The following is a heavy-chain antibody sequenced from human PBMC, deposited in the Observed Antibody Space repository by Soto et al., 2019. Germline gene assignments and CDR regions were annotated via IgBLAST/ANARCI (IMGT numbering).Heavy chain of an antibody. J-gene: IGHJ3*01. CDR1: GFTFDSYA. D-gene: IGHD3-3*01. V-gene: IGHV3-23*01. CDR2: ISGSAGGT. CDR3: AKDTVAGYSFWSGYYSDGLDV. Sequence: EVKLLEYGGGLAQPGGSLRLSCVGSGFTFDSYAISWVRQAPGERLQWIAAISGSAGGTDYAHSVRGRFTISRDNAKKTVHLQMDSLRVEDTAVYFCAKDTVAGYSFWSGYYSDGLDVWGQCTLVTVS.